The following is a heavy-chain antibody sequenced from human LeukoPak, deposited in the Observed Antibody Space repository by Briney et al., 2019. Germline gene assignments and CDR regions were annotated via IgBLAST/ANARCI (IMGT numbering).Heavy chain of an antibody. CDR3: AKDPGAHYYGSGSYRRGSYFEY. CDR2: ISSSNTI. Sequence: GGPLRLSCAPSGFPFSSYGMTWLRQAPGRGVAGVSYISSSNTIYYADSVKGRFTITRDNSKNTLYLQMNSLRAEDTAVYYCAKDPGAHYYGSGSYRRGSYFEYWGQGTLVTVSS. V-gene: IGHV3-48*01. D-gene: IGHD3-10*01. CDR1: GFPFSSYG. J-gene: IGHJ4*02.